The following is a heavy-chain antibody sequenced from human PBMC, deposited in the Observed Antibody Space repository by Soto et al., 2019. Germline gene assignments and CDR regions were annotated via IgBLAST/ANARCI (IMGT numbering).Heavy chain of an antibody. Sequence: PGGSLRLSCAASGFTFSTYGMHWVLQAPGKGLEWVAAISHDGTNKNYGDSVKGRFTISRDNSKKTLYLQMNSLRPEDTALYYCAKDEYYYSRSGYYIFDSWGQGTLVTVSS. V-gene: IGHV3-30*18. D-gene: IGHD3-22*01. J-gene: IGHJ4*02. CDR3: AKDEYYYSRSGYYIFDS. CDR1: GFTFSTYG. CDR2: ISHDGTNK.